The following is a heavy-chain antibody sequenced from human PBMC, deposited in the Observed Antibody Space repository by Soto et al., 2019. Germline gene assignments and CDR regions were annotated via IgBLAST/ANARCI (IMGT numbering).Heavy chain of an antibody. CDR1: GGCMSSGGHD. Sequence: SWSXALGGALCGGCMSSGGHDYNWIRQVPGNVLEWIGYVYYSGATHYTTSLRDRATISRETSKNQLSLRLISVTAADTALYYSARAKDLHKTVWGLRGQRIHVTVYS. V-gene: IGHV4-31*11. D-gene: IGHD3-16*01. CDR2: VYYSGAT. J-gene: IGHJ4*02. CDR3: ARAKDLHKTVWGL.